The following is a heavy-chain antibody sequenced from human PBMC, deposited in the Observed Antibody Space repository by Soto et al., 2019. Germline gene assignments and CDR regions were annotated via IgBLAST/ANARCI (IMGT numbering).Heavy chain of an antibody. Sequence: KPGGSLRLSCAASGFTFSTYAMNWVRQAPGKGLEWVSSISSSSSFRYYADSVKGRFTISRDNAKNSLYLQMNSLRAQDTAVYYCARGAPGRDGYNLDFQHWGQGTLVTVS. V-gene: IGHV3-21*01. J-gene: IGHJ1*01. CDR1: GFTFSTYA. CDR2: ISSSSSFR. D-gene: IGHD5-12*01. CDR3: ARGAPGRDGYNLDFQH.